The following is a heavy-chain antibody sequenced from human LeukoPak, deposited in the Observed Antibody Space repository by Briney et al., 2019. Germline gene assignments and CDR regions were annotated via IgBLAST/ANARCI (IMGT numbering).Heavy chain of an antibody. J-gene: IGHJ4*02. Sequence: PGGSLRLSCAASGFTFSSYGMHWVRQAPGKGLEWVAVISYDGSNKYYADSVKGRFTISRDNSKNTLYLQMNSLRAEDTAVYYCRYFDWLLDYFDYWGQGTLVTVSS. CDR1: GFTFSSYG. D-gene: IGHD3-9*01. V-gene: IGHV3-30*03. CDR3: RYFDWLLDYFDY. CDR2: ISYDGSNK.